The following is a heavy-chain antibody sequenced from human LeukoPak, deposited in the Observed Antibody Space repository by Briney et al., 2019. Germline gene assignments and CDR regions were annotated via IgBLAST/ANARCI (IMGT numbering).Heavy chain of an antibody. D-gene: IGHD2-2*01. CDR3: AREYRDEYQLQYYYYYYMDV. V-gene: IGHV1-8*03. CDR2: TNPNSGNT. J-gene: IGHJ6*03. Sequence: ASVKVSCKASGYTFTSYDINWVRQATGQGLEWMGWTNPNSGNTGYAQKFQGRVTITRNTSISTAYMELSSLRSEDTAVYYCAREYRDEYQLQYYYYYYMDVWGKGTTVTVSS. CDR1: GYTFTSYD.